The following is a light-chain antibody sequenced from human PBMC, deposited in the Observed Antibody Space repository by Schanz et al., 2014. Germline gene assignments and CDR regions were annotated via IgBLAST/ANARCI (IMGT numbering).Light chain of an antibody. CDR2: DVS. V-gene: IGLV2-14*01. CDR3: NSYTSSNTRV. Sequence: QSVLTQPASVSGSPGQWITISCTGTSSDVGGYNYVSWFQQHAGKAPKVMIYDVSNRPSGVSHRFSGSKSGNTASLTISGLQPEDEADYYCNSYTSSNTRVFGGGTQLTVL. CDR1: SSDVGGYNY. J-gene: IGLJ3*02.